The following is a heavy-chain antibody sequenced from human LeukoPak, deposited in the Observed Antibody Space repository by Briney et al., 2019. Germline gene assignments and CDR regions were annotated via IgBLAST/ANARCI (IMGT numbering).Heavy chain of an antibody. J-gene: IGHJ3*02. CDR3: ARVPGLYYYDSSRYSTVDI. CDR2: INPNSGGT. Sequence: ASVKVSCKASGYTFTGYYMHWVRQAPGQGLEWMGWINPNSGGTNYAQKFQGRVTMTRDTSISTAYMELSRLRSEDTAVYYCARVPGLYYYDSSRYSTVDIWGQGTMVTVSS. CDR1: GYTFTGYY. V-gene: IGHV1-2*02. D-gene: IGHD3-22*01.